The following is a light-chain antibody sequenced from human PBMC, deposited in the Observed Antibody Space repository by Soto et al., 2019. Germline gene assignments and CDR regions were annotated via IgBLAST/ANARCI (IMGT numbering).Light chain of an antibody. J-gene: IGLJ1*01. Sequence: QSVLTQPASVSGSPGQSITISCTGSSSDIGGYKYVSWYQRHPGKAPKLIIYEVSRRPSGVSNRFSGSKSGNTASLTISGLQADDEADYHCGSFTGGITPYVFGTGTKLTVL. CDR2: EVS. V-gene: IGLV2-14*01. CDR3: GSFTGGITPYV. CDR1: SSDIGGYKY.